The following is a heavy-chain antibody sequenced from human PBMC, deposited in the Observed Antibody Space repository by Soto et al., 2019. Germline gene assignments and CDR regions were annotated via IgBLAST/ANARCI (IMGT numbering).Heavy chain of an antibody. Sequence: GGSLRLSCAASGFTFSSYAMHWVRQAPGKGLEWVAVISYDGSNKYYADSVKGRFTISRDNSKNTLYLQMNSLRAEDTAVYYCATNCFWGGYLNLNWFDPWGQGTLVTVSS. CDR2: ISYDGSNK. V-gene: IGHV3-30*04. J-gene: IGHJ5*02. D-gene: IGHD3-3*01. CDR3: ATNCFWGGYLNLNWFDP. CDR1: GFTFSSYA.